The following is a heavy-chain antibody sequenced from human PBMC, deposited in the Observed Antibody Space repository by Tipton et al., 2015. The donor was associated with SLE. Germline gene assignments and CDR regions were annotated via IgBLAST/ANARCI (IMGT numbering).Heavy chain of an antibody. CDR1: GFTFSSYG. J-gene: IGHJ3*02. V-gene: IGHV3-30*18. D-gene: IGHD3-9*01. Sequence: RSLRLSCAASGFTFSSYGMHWVRQAPGEGLEWVAVISYDGSNKYYADSVKGRFTISRDNSKNTLYLQMNSLRAEDTAVYYCAKDLRYFDWFHQFDIWGQGTMVTVSS. CDR2: ISYDGSNK. CDR3: AKDLRYFDWFHQFDI.